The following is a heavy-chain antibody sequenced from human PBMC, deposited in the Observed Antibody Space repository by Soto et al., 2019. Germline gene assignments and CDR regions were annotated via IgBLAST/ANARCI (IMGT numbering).Heavy chain of an antibody. CDR2: INHSGST. CDR3: ARAPFWSGYYMRAMFTWFDP. D-gene: IGHD3-3*01. V-gene: IGHV4-34*01. J-gene: IGHJ5*02. Sequence: QVQLQQWGAGLLKPSETLSLTCAVYGGSFSGYYWSWIRQPPGKGLEWIGEINHSGSTNYNPSLKSRVTISVDTSKNQFSLKLSSVTAADTAVYYCARAPFWSGYYMRAMFTWFDPWGQGTLVTVSS. CDR1: GGSFSGYY.